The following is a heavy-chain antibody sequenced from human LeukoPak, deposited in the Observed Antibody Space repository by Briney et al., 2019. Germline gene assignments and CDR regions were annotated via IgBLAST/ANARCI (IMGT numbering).Heavy chain of an antibody. CDR2: ISAYTGNT. CDR3: ARDGVRWELPSAFDI. Sequence: ASVKVSCKASGYTFTNYGISWVRQAPGQGLEWMGWISAYTGNTNYAQKLQGRVTMTTDTSTSTAYMELRSLRSDDTAVYYCARDGVRWELPSAFDIWGQGTMVTVSS. D-gene: IGHD1-26*01. CDR1: GYTFTNYG. J-gene: IGHJ3*02. V-gene: IGHV1-18*01.